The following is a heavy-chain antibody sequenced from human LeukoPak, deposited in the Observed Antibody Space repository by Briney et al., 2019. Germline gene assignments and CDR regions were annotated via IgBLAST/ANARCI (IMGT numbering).Heavy chain of an antibody. D-gene: IGHD6-13*01. Sequence: SETLSLTCTVSGSSISSYYWSWIRQPAGKGLEWIGRIYTSGSTNYNPSLKSRVTMSVDTSKNQFSLKLSSVTAADTAVYYCAREGSSWYFSDAFDIWGQGTMVTVSS. CDR1: GSSISSYY. J-gene: IGHJ3*02. CDR2: IYTSGST. V-gene: IGHV4-4*07. CDR3: AREGSSWYFSDAFDI.